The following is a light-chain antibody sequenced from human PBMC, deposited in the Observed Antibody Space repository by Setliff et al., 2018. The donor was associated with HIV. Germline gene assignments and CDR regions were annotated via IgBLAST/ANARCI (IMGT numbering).Light chain of an antibody. J-gene: IGLJ2*01. CDR1: ASNIGTYNL. Sequence: ALTQPASVSESPGQSITISCTGSASNIGTYNLVSWYRQHPGKAPQLLIFEVSERPSGLSSRFSGSKSGNTASLTISGIQADDEGDYYCCSYAGGSPPVGFGGGTK. CDR2: EVS. V-gene: IGLV2-23*02. CDR3: CSYAGGSPPVG.